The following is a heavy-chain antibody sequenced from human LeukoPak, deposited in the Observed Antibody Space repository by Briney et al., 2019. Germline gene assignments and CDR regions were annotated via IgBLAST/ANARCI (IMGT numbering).Heavy chain of an antibody. J-gene: IGHJ3*02. D-gene: IGHD3-9*01. CDR3: ATNYDILTGYLSDAFDI. Sequence: GGSLRLSCAASGFTFSSYGMHWVRQAPGKGLEWVAFIRYDGSNKYYADSVKGRFTISRDNSKNTLYLQMNSLRAEDTAVYYCATNYDILTGYLSDAFDIRGQGTMVTVSS. V-gene: IGHV3-30*02. CDR1: GFTFSSYG. CDR2: IRYDGSNK.